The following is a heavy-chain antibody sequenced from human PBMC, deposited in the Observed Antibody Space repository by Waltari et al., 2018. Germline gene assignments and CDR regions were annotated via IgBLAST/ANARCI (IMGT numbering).Heavy chain of an antibody. Sequence: QVQLQESGPGLVKPSETLSLPCTVPGGPISSYYLRWIRQPPGKGLEWIGYIYYSGSTNYNPSLKSRVTISVDTSKNQFSLKLSSVTAADTAVYYCARDRRGGLRRYFDLWGRGTLVTVSS. J-gene: IGHJ2*01. CDR3: ARDRRGGLRRYFDL. D-gene: IGHD4-17*01. CDR2: IYYSGST. V-gene: IGHV4-59*01. CDR1: GGPISSYY.